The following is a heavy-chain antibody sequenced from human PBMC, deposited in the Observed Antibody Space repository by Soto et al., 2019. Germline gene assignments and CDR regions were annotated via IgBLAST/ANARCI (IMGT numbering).Heavy chain of an antibody. V-gene: IGHV4-34*01. CDR3: ARLNIVVVVAATDHTARGFDY. Sequence: SETLSLTCAVYGGSFSGYYWSWIRQPPGKGLEWIGEINHSGSTNYNPSLKSRVTISVDTSKNQFSLKLSSVTAADTAVYYCARLNIVVVVAATDHTARGFDYWGQGTLVTVSS. D-gene: IGHD2-15*01. CDR1: GGSFSGYY. J-gene: IGHJ4*02. CDR2: INHSGST.